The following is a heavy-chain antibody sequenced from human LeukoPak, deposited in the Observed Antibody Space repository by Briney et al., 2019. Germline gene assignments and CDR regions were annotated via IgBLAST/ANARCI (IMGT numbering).Heavy chain of an antibody. CDR2: ISSNGRST. CDR1: GFTFSNYA. D-gene: IGHD1-26*01. V-gene: IGHV3-64D*06. J-gene: IGHJ4*02. CDR3: VRRAGSYYFDY. Sequence: GGSLRLSYSASGFTFSNYAMFRVRQAPGKGLEYISAISSNGRSTYYADSVEGRFTISRDNSKNTLDLQMSSLRPEDTSTYYCVRRAGSYYFDYWGQGSLVTVSS.